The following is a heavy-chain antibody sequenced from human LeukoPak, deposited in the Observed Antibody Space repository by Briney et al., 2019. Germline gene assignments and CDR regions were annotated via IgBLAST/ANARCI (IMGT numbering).Heavy chain of an antibody. J-gene: IGHJ1*01. CDR3: ASQRLSYFQH. CDR2: IKQDGSEK. Sequence: GGSLRLSCAASGLTFSGYWMSWVRQAPGKGLEWVANIKQDGSEKYYVDSVKGRFTISRDNAKNSLYLQMNSLRAEDTAVYYCASQRLSYFQHWGQGTLVTVSS. V-gene: IGHV3-7*01. CDR1: GLTFSGYW.